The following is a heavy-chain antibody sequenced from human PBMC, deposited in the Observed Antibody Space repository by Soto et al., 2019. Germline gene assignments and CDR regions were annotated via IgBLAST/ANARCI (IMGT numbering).Heavy chain of an antibody. V-gene: IGHV3-30-3*01. D-gene: IGHD3-3*01. CDR3: ARALDFWSAYSDY. J-gene: IGHJ4*02. CDR2: ISYDEVNK. CDR1: GFTFRSYA. Sequence: QVWQVESGGGVVQAGRSLRLSCAASGFTFRSYAMHWVRQAPGKGLEWVAIISYDEVNKYYADSVKGRFTISRDNSKNTLYLQMNSLRTEDPAVYYCARALDFWSAYSDYWGQGSLVTVSS.